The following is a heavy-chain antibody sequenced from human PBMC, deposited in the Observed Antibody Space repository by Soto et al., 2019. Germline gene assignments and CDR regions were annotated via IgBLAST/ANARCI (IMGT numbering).Heavy chain of an antibody. CDR2: IIPIFGTA. Sequence: GASVKVSCKASGGTFSSYAISWVRQAPGQGLEWMGGIIPIFGTANYAQKFQGRVTITADESTSTAYMELSSLRSEDTAVYYCARDSRGNDYGDYDWESPAFDIWGQGTMVTVSS. J-gene: IGHJ3*02. V-gene: IGHV1-69*13. D-gene: IGHD4-17*01. CDR1: GGTFSSYA. CDR3: ARDSRGNDYGDYDWESPAFDI.